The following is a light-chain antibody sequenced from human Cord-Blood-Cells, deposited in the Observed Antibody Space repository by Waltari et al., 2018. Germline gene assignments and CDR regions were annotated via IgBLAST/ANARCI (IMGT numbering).Light chain of an antibody. V-gene: IGLV2-14*01. J-gene: IGLJ2*01. CDR3: SSYTSSSTLVV. Sequence: QSALTQPASVYGSPGQSITISCTGTSSDVGGYNYVSWYQQHPGKAPQLMIYDVSNRPSGVANRSSGSKSGKTASRTISGLQAEDEADYYGSSYTSSSTLVVFGGGTKPTVL. CDR2: DVS. CDR1: SSDVGGYNY.